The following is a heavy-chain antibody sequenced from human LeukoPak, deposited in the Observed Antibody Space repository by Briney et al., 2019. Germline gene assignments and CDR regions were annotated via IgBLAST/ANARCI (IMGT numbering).Heavy chain of an antibody. D-gene: IGHD6-13*01. Sequence: SETLSLTCTVSGGSISSHYWSWIRQPPGKGLEWIGYIYYSGTTNYNPSLKSRVTVSVDTSKNQFSLKLSSVTAADTAVYYCARGVYIAAAQYGYWGQGALVTVSS. CDR1: GGSISSHY. V-gene: IGHV4-59*11. J-gene: IGHJ4*02. CDR3: ARGVYIAAAQYGY. CDR2: IYYSGTT.